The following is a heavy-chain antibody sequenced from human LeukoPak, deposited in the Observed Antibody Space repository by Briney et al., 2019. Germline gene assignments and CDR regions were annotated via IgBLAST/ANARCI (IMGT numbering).Heavy chain of an antibody. CDR2: IVVGSGNT. CDR1: GFTFTSSA. D-gene: IGHD1-26*01. J-gene: IGHJ4*02. V-gene: IGHV1-58*02. Sequence: EASVKVSCKASGFTFTSSAMQWVRQARGQRLEWIGWIVVGSGNTNYAQKFQGRVTMTRDTSISTAYMELSRLRSDDTAVYYCARGYALYSGRYIDFDYWGQGTLVTVSS. CDR3: ARGYALYSGRYIDFDY.